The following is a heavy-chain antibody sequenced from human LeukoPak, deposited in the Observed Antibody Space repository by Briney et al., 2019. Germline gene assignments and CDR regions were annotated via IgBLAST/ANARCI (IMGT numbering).Heavy chain of an antibody. Sequence: GGSLRLSCAASGFTFSGYAMHWVRQAPGKGLEWVAVISIDGSNKYYGDSVKGRFTISRNNSKHTLYLQMSSLRAEDTALYYCARRVYYYDTSPTLLGMGFDYWGQGTLVTVSS. D-gene: IGHD3-22*01. J-gene: IGHJ4*02. V-gene: IGHV3-30*04. CDR1: GFTFSGYA. CDR3: ARRVYYYDTSPTLLGMGFDY. CDR2: ISIDGSNK.